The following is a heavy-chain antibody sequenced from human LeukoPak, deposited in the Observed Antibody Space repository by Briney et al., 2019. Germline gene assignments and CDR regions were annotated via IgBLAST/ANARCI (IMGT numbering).Heavy chain of an antibody. D-gene: IGHD6-13*01. CDR1: GGSFSGYC. V-gene: IGHV4-34*01. J-gene: IGHJ6*03. CDR3: ATGKGTRIAAAGSRNYYYYMDV. CDR2: INHSGST. Sequence: PSETLSLTCAVYGGSFSGYCWSWIRQPPGKGLECIGEINHSGSTNYNPSLKSRVTISVDTSKNQFSLKLSSVTAVDTAVYYCATGKGTRIAAAGSRNYYYYMDVWGKGTTVTVSS.